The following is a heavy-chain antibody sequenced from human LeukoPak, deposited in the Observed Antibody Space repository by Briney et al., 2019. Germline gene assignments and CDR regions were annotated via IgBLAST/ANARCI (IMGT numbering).Heavy chain of an antibody. CDR1: GGSFSGYY. V-gene: IGHV4-34*01. Sequence: PSETLSLTSAVYGGSFSGYYWSWIRQLPGKGLEWIGESHPSGRTNYNPSLKRRVTISVDTSKNQLSLKLSAVTAAATPVYYWARGRLQRYYYYNMDVWGKGTTVTVSS. CDR3: ARGRLQRYYYYNMDV. D-gene: IGHD5-24*01. J-gene: IGHJ6*03. CDR2: SHPSGRT.